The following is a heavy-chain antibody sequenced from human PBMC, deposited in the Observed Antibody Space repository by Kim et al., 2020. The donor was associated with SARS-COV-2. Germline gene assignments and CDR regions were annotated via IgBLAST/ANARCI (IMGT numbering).Heavy chain of an antibody. D-gene: IGHD1-26*01. J-gene: IGHJ4*02. V-gene: IGHV3-30*18. Sequence: GGSLRLSCAASGFTFSSYGMHWVRQAPGKGLEWVAVISYDGSNKYYADSVKGRFTISRDNSKNTLYLQMNSLRAEDTAVYYCAKPREWELLPVDYWGQGTLVTVSS. CDR1: GFTFSSYG. CDR3: AKPREWELLPVDY. CDR2: ISYDGSNK.